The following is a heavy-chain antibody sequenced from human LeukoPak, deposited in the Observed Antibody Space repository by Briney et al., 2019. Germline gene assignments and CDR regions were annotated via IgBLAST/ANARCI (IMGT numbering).Heavy chain of an antibody. J-gene: IGHJ6*03. Sequence: SVKVSCKASGGTFSSYAISWVRQAPGQGLEWMGGIIPIFGTANYAQKFQGRVTITRNTSISTAYMELSSLRSEDTAVYYCARVGYLQSGIYYYYYMDVWGKGTTVTVSS. CDR3: ARVGYLQSGIYYYYYMDV. CDR2: IIPIFGTA. CDR1: GGTFSSYA. D-gene: IGHD4-11*01. V-gene: IGHV1-69*05.